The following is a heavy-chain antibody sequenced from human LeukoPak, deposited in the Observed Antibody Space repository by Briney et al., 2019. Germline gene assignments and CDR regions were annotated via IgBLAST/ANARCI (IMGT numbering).Heavy chain of an antibody. D-gene: IGHD3-22*01. J-gene: IGHJ4*02. CDR2: IVVGSGNT. CDR1: GFTFTSSA. Sequence: SVKVSCKASGFTFTSSAMQWVRQARGQRLEWIGWIVVGSGNTNYAQKFQERVTITRDMSTSTAYMELSSLRSEDTAVYYCARAGGYYDSSGYPDRWGQGTPVTVSS. V-gene: IGHV1-58*02. CDR3: ARAGGYYDSSGYPDR.